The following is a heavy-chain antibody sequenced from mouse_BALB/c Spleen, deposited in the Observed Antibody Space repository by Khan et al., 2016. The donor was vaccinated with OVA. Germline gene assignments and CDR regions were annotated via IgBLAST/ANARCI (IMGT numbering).Heavy chain of an antibody. J-gene: IGHJ3*01. Sequence: EVELVESGGDLVKPGGSLKLSCAASGFTFSTYGMSWVRQTPDKRLEWVATVSTGGGYTYYPDSVKGRFTISRDNAKNTLYLQMSSLKSEDTAMFYCARLAYYHDSEGFAYWGQVTLVTVSA. CDR2: VSTGGGYT. D-gene: IGHD1-1*01. CDR3: ARLAYYHDSEGFAY. V-gene: IGHV5-6*01. CDR1: GFTFSTYG.